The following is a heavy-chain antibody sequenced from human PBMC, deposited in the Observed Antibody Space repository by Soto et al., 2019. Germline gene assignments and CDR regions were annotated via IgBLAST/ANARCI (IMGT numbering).Heavy chain of an antibody. CDR3: ARALSPPVGKWFDP. Sequence: ASVKVSCKASGGTFSSYAISWVRQAPGQGLEWMGGIIPIFGTANYAQKFQGRVTITADKSTSTAYMELSSLRSEDTAVYYCARALSPPVGKWFDPWGQGTLVTVSS. J-gene: IGHJ5*02. V-gene: IGHV1-69*06. CDR1: GGTFSSYA. CDR2: IIPIFGTA. D-gene: IGHD1-26*01.